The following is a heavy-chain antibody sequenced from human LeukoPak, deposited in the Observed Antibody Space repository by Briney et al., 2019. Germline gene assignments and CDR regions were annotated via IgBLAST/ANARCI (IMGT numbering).Heavy chain of an antibody. D-gene: IGHD3-3*02. J-gene: IGHJ4*02. CDR2: INQDGSEK. Sequence: TGGSLRLSCAASGFTFSSYWMTWVRQAPGKGLEWVANINQDGSEKYYVDSVKGRFTISRDNARNSLYLQMNSLRAEDTAVYYCARGHLGLDYWGQGTLVTVSS. CDR1: GFTFSSYW. V-gene: IGHV3-7*01. CDR3: ARGHLGLDY.